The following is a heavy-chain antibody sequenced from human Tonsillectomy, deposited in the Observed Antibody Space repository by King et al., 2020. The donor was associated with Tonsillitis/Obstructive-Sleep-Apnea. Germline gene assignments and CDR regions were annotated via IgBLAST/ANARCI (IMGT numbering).Heavy chain of an antibody. CDR3: ARASYYYDSSGYYLDY. Sequence: VQLVESGGGLVKPGGSLRLSCAASGFTFSDYYMSWLRQAPGKGLEWVSYISSSSSYTNYADSVKGRFTISRDNAKNSLYLQMNSLRAEDTAVYYCARASYYYDSSGYYLDYWGQGTLVTVSS. J-gene: IGHJ4*02. CDR1: GFTFSDYY. CDR2: ISSSSSYT. V-gene: IGHV3-11*06. D-gene: IGHD3-22*01.